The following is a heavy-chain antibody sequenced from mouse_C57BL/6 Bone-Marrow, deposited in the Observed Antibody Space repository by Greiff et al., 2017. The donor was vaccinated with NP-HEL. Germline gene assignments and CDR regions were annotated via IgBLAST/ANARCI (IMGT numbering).Heavy chain of an antibody. Sequence: VQLQQSGAELARPGASVKLSCKASGYTFTSYGISWVKQRTGQGLEWIGEIYPRSGNTYYNEKFKGKATLTADKSSSTAYMEVRSLTSEDSAVYFCARSWDWFAYWGQGTLVTVSA. V-gene: IGHV1-81*01. D-gene: IGHD4-1*01. J-gene: IGHJ3*01. CDR1: GYTFTSYG. CDR3: ARSWDWFAY. CDR2: IYPRSGNT.